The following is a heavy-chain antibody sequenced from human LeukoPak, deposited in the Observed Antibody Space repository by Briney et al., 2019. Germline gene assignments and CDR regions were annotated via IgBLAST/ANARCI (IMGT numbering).Heavy chain of an antibody. CDR2: IRYDGSNQ. V-gene: IGHV3-30*02. Sequence: PGGSLRLSCAASGFTFSRFWMSWVRQAPGKGLEWVASIRYDGSNQNYGDSVKGRFSISRDNSRNTLYLQMNSLTVADTAVYYCACITIFGVVDPFDYWGRGTLVTVSS. D-gene: IGHD3-3*01. CDR1: GFTFSRFW. CDR3: ACITIFGVVDPFDY. J-gene: IGHJ4*02.